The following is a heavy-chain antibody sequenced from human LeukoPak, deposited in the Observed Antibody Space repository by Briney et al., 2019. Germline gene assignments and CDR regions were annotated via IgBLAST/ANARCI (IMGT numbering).Heavy chain of an antibody. J-gene: IGHJ4*02. CDR3: AKTDYYYYD. D-gene: IGHD3-10*01. CDR2: IIGSGANT. V-gene: IGHV3-23*01. Sequence: GGSLRLSCAASGFIFSNYAMSWVRHAPGKGLEWVSGIIGSGANTYYADSVKGRFTISRDNSKNTLYLQMDSLRAEDTAFYYCAKTDYYYYDWGQGTLVTVSS. CDR1: GFIFSNYA.